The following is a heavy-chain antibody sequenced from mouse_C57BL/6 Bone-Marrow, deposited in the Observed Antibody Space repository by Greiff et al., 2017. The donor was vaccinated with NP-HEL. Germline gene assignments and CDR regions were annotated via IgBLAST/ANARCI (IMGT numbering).Heavy chain of an antibody. CDR1: GFTFSSYA. CDR3: TRDYYGSSYYFDY. J-gene: IGHJ2*01. Sequence: EVHLVESGDGLVKPGGSLKLSCAASGFTFSSYAMSWVRQTPEKRLEWVAYISSGGDYIYYADTVKGRFTISRDNARNTLYLQMSSLKSEDTAMYYCTRDYYGSSYYFDYWGQGTTLTVSS. V-gene: IGHV5-9-1*02. D-gene: IGHD1-1*01. CDR2: ISSGGDYI.